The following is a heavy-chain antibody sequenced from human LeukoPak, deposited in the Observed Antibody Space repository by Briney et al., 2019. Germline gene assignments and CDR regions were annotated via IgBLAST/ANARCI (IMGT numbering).Heavy chain of an antibody. Sequence: GGSLRLSCAASAFSLSAYNMNWVRQAPGKGLEWVSTISSSGGSTYNTDSVKGRFTISRDNSKNTLYLQMNSLRAEDTAVYYCAKDTSTSETWFDPWGQGTLVTVSS. J-gene: IGHJ5*02. CDR1: AFSLSAYN. D-gene: IGHD2-2*01. CDR3: AKDTSTSETWFDP. V-gene: IGHV3-23*01. CDR2: ISSSGGST.